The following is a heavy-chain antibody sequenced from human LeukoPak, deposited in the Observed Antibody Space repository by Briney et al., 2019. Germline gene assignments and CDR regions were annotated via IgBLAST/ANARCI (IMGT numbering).Heavy chain of an antibody. Sequence: GGSLRLSCVASGVTLSNYAMSWARQAPGKGLEWVSGISSSGSGGNTYYADSVKGRFTISRDSSRNTLFLHMNTLRAEDTAIYYCAKGLDSSGWYREPFDYWGQGTLVTVSS. V-gene: IGHV3-23*01. CDR3: AKGLDSSGWYREPFDY. CDR1: GVTLSNYA. CDR2: ISSSGSGGNT. J-gene: IGHJ4*02. D-gene: IGHD6-19*01.